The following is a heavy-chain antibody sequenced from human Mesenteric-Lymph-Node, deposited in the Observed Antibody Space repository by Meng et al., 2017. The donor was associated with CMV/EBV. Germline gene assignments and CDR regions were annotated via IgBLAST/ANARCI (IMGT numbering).Heavy chain of an antibody. D-gene: IGHD2-2*01. Sequence: GGSLRLSCVVSGLTASISHMNWVRQAPGKGLEWVGFIRSKAYGGTTEYAASVKGRFTISRDDSKSIAYLQMNSLKTEDTAVYYCTRGIGLSTSCSGYWGQGTLVTVSS. J-gene: IGHJ4*02. CDR2: IRSKAYGGTT. CDR1: GLTASISH. CDR3: TRGIGLSTSCSGY. V-gene: IGHV3-49*02.